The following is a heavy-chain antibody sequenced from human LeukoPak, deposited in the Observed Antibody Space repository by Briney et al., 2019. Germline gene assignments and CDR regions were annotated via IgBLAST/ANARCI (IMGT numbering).Heavy chain of an antibody. J-gene: IGHJ4*02. CDR1: GFTFSSYA. Sequence: PGRSLRLSCAASGFTFSSYAMHWVRQAPGKGLEWVAVISYDGSNKYYADSVKGRFTISRDNSKNTLYLQMNSLRAEDTAVYYCAKDKKDIVVVPAAYWGQGTLVTVSS. CDR3: AKDKKDIVVVPAAY. CDR2: ISYDGSNK. V-gene: IGHV3-30*04. D-gene: IGHD2-2*01.